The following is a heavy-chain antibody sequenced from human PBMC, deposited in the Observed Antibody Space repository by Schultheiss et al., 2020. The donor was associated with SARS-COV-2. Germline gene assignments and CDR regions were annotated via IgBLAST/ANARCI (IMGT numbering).Heavy chain of an antibody. D-gene: IGHD6-19*01. V-gene: IGHV4-59*12. J-gene: IGHJ6*02. Sequence: SETLSLTCTVSGGSISSYYWSWIRQPAGKGLEWIGYIYYSGSTNYNPSLKSRVTISVDTSKNQFSLKLSSVTAADTAVYYCARIEGGIAVSDYYGMDVWGQGTTVTVSS. CDR3: ARIEGGIAVSDYYGMDV. CDR2: IYYSGST. CDR1: GGSISSYY.